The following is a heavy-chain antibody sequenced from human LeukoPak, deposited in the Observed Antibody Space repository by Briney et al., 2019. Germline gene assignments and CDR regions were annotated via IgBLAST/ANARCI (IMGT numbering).Heavy chain of an antibody. CDR2: ISYDGSNK. D-gene: IGHD6-19*01. Sequence: PGGSLRLSCAASGFTFSSYAMHWVRQAPGKGLEWVAVISYDGSNKYYADSVKGRFTISRDSSKNTLYLQMNSLRAEDTAVYYCARGPRTYSSGWGHFDYWGQGTLVTVSS. J-gene: IGHJ4*02. CDR1: GFTFSSYA. CDR3: ARGPRTYSSGWGHFDY. V-gene: IGHV3-30-3*01.